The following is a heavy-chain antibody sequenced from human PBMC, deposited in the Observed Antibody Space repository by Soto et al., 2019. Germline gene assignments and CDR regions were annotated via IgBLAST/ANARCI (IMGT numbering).Heavy chain of an antibody. D-gene: IGHD3-10*01. V-gene: IGHV3-23*01. Sequence: EVQLLESGGGLIQTGGSLRLSCAASGFTLSSYAMSWVRQAPGKGLEWVSAISGSGGSTYYADSVKGRFTISRDNSKNTLYLQMNSLRAEDTAVYYCAKGASGYYYYGMDVWGQGTTVTVSS. CDR2: ISGSGGST. CDR1: GFTLSSYA. CDR3: AKGASGYYYYGMDV. J-gene: IGHJ6*02.